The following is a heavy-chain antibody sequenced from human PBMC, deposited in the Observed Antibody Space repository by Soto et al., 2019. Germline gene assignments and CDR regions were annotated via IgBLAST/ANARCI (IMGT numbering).Heavy chain of an antibody. CDR1: GFNFKTYE. J-gene: IGHJ6*02. CDR2: ISVSGRTI. V-gene: IGHV3-48*03. D-gene: IGHD3-9*01. Sequence: VELVESGGGLVQPGGSLTLACAASGFNFKTYEMNWVRQAPGKGLEWISYISVSGRTIYYADSVQGRVNISRDNAKNLVFLQMNSLRAEDTAVYHCVRRAPIYYDALTGYEEAGMDVWGQGTTVTVSS. CDR3: VRRAPIYYDALTGYEEAGMDV.